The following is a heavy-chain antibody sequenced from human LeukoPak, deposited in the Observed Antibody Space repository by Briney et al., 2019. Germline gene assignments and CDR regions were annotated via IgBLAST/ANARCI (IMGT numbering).Heavy chain of an antibody. D-gene: IGHD3-16*01. Sequence: GGSLRLSCAASGFTFSSYWMTWARQAPGKGLEWVASINHNGNVNYYVDSVRGRFTISRDNAKNSLYLQMSNLRAEDTAVYFCARGGGLDVWGQGATVTVSS. J-gene: IGHJ6*02. CDR2: INHNGNVN. CDR3: ARGGGLDV. V-gene: IGHV3-7*03. CDR1: GFTFSSYW.